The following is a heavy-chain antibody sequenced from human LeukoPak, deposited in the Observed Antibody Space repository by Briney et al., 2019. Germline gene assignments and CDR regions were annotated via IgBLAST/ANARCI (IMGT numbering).Heavy chain of an antibody. CDR2: IDWDDDK. CDR1: GGSISSYYW. J-gene: IGHJ4*02. V-gene: IGHV2-70*11. Sequence: TLSLTCTVSGGSISSYYWSWIRQPPGKALEWLARIDWDDDKYYSTSLKTRLTISKDTSKNQVVLTMTNMDPVDTATYYCARVYGSGSYYNDYWGQGTLVTVSS. CDR3: ARVYGSGSYYNDY. D-gene: IGHD3-10*01.